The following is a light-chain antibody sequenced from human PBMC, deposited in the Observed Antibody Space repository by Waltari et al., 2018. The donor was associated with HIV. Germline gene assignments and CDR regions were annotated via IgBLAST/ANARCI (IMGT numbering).Light chain of an antibody. CDR2: GSS. Sequence: EIVMTQSPATLSVSPGERATLSCRASQSVSSNLAWYQQKPGQAPRLLIYGSSARTTGIPARLSGSGSGTEFTLTISSRQSEDFAVYYCQQYNNWPPFLTFGGGTKVEIK. J-gene: IGKJ4*02. CDR3: QQYNNWPPFLT. CDR1: QSVSSN. V-gene: IGKV3-15*01.